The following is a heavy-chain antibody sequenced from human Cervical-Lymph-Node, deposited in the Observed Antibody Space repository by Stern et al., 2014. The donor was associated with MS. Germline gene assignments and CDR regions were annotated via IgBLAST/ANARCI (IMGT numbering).Heavy chain of an antibody. CDR1: GYSLTDLY. Sequence: VKLVQSGAEVKKPGASVKVSCKVSGYSLTDLYMHWVRQPPGKGLEWMGGFDPDDAETIYAQQFQGRLTMTEDTSADTAYMELSSLRSEDTAVYYCVRYGDYVDAFDMWGQGTMVTVSS. D-gene: IGHD4-17*01. V-gene: IGHV1-24*01. CDR3: VRYGDYVDAFDM. CDR2: FDPDDAET. J-gene: IGHJ3*02.